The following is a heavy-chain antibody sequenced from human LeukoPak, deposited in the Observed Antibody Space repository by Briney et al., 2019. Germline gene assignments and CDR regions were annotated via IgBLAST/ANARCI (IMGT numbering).Heavy chain of an antibody. Sequence: SQTLSLTCTVSGGSISSGGYYWSWIRQHPGKGLEWIGYIYYSGSTYYSPSLKSRVTISVDTSKNQFSLKLSSVTAADTAVYYCATYYDFWSGCFDYWGQGTLVTVSS. CDR3: ATYYDFWSGCFDY. V-gene: IGHV4-31*03. D-gene: IGHD3-3*01. CDR2: IYYSGST. J-gene: IGHJ4*02. CDR1: GGSISSGGYY.